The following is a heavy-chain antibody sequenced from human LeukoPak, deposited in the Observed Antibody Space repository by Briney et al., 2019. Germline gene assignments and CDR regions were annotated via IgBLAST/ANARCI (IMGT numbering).Heavy chain of an antibody. CDR2: ISGSGGST. V-gene: IGHV3-23*01. Sequence: GGSLRLSCAASGFTFSSYAMSWVRQAPGKGLEWVSAISGSGGSTYYADSVKGRFTISRDNSKNTLYLQMKSLRVEATAVYYCAARLPVYGLDVWGQGTTVTVSS. CDR1: GFTFSSYA. D-gene: IGHD2-15*01. J-gene: IGHJ6*02. CDR3: AARLPVYGLDV.